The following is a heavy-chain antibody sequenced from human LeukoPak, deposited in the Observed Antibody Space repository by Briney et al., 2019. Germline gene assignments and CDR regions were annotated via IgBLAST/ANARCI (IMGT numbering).Heavy chain of an antibody. V-gene: IGHV1-46*01. CDR1: GYTFTNCY. J-gene: IGHJ4*02. CDR2: INPSGGNT. Sequence: ASVEVSCEASGYTFTNCYIHWVRQAPGQGLEWMGIINPSGGNTGYAQKFQGRVTMTRDMSTGTFYMDLSSLRSEDTAVYYCARGWGYGSGGRCYTQDKFDYWGQGTLVTVSA. CDR3: ARGWGYGSGGRCYTQDKFDY. D-gene: IGHD2-15*01.